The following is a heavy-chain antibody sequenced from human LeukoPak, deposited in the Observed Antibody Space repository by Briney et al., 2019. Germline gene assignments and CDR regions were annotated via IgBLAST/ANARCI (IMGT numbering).Heavy chain of an antibody. CDR2: ISSSSSTI. CDR3: ARGGAARPDF. Sequence: PGGSLRLSCAASGFTFSSYGMTWVRQAPGKGLEWVSYISSSSSTIYYADSVKGRFTISRDNAKNSLYLQLNSLRVEDTAVYYCARGGAARPDFWGQGTLVTVSS. V-gene: IGHV3-48*01. J-gene: IGHJ4*02. D-gene: IGHD6-6*01. CDR1: GFTFSSYG.